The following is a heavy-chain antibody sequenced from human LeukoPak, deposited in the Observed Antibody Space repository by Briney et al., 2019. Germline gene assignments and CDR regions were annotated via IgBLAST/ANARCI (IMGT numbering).Heavy chain of an antibody. J-gene: IGHJ4*02. CDR2: ISAYNGNT. CDR3: AREVLTYYYGSGSAYYFDY. CDR1: GYTFTSYG. V-gene: IGHV1-18*04. D-gene: IGHD3-10*01. Sequence: ASVKVSCKASGYTFTSYGISWVRQAPGQGLEWMGWISAYNGNTNYAQKLQGRVTMTTDTSTSAAYMELRSLRSDDTAAYYCAREVLTYYYGSGSAYYFDYWGQGTLVTVSS.